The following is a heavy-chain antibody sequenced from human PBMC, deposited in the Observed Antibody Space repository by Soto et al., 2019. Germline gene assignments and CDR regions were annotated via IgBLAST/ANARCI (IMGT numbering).Heavy chain of an antibody. D-gene: IGHD6-19*01. J-gene: IGHJ4*02. CDR2: VNSDGTST. V-gene: IGHV3-74*01. CDR1: GFTFSNYW. Sequence: EVQLVESGGGLVQPGGSLRLSCAVSGFTFSNYWMHWVRQAPGEGLVWVSRVNSDGTSTNHADSVKGRITISRDNAKNTVYLQVNSLRAEDTAVYYCARGGWRSHYLDYWRQGTLVTVSS. CDR3: ARGGWRSHYLDY.